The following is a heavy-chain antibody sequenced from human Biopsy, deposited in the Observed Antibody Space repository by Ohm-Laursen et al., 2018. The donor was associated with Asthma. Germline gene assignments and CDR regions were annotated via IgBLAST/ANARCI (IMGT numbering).Heavy chain of an antibody. J-gene: IGHJ4*02. D-gene: IGHD3-22*01. CDR2: IFSGGTS. CDR1: GSAVSSDH. CDR3: ARGDSSNWSHYYFDY. Sequence: GSLRLSCTASGSAVSSDHMFWVRQAPGKGLEWVSVIFSGGTSHTADSVRGRFTISRDYSKNTLYLQMHSLRAEDTAVYYCARGDSSNWSHYYFDYWGQGTLVTVSS. V-gene: IGHV3-53*01.